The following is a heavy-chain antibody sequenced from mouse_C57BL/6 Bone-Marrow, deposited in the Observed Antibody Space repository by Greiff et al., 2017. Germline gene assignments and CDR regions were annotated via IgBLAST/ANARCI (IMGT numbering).Heavy chain of an antibody. J-gene: IGHJ3*01. D-gene: IGHD2-3*01. V-gene: IGHV1-69*01. CDR1: GYTFTSYW. CDR3: ARKGVYDDGGGFAY. CDR2: IDPSDSYT. Sequence: QVQLQQPGAELVMPGASVKLSCKASGYTFTSYWMHWVKQRPGQGLEWIGEIDPSDSYTNYNQKFKGKSTLTVDKSSSTAYMQLSSLTSEESAVYYCARKGVYDDGGGFAYWGQGTVVTVSA.